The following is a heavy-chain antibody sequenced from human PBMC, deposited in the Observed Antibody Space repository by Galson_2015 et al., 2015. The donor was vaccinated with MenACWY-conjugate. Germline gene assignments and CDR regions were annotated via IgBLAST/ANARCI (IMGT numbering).Heavy chain of an antibody. D-gene: IGHD2-15*01. Sequence: SLRLSCAASGFSFSSYNMHWVRQAPGKGLECVAFISYDGNKKSYTDSVKGRFTISRDNSKNTLYLQMTGLRTDDTALYYCAREAGALLLFD. CDR1: GFSFSSYN. CDR2: ISYDGNKK. CDR3: AREAGALLLFD. V-gene: IGHV3-30*10. J-gene: IGHJ4*01.